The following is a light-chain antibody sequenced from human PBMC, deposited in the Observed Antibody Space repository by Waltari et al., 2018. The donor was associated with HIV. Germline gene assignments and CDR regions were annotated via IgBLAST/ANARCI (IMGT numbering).Light chain of an antibody. Sequence: SYELTQSPSVSVSAGQTASITCSGDRLVDKYVSWYRQKPGRSPVLVMYEDKKRPSGIPDRYPGTNFWRTATLTISGTQAMDEADYYCLAWDSSTAVFGGGTKLTVL. CDR2: EDK. V-gene: IGLV3-1*01. CDR3: LAWDSSTAV. CDR1: RLVDKY. J-gene: IGLJ3*02.